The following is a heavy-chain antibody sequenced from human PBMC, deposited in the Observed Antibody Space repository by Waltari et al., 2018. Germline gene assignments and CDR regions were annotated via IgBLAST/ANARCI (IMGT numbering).Heavy chain of an antibody. CDR2: ISNNGNNK. V-gene: IGHV3-30*18. J-gene: IGHJ4*02. Sequence: QVHLVESGGGVVQPGRSLRLSCSDSGSTFSSYGMHWVLQAPGKGLEWGALISNNGNNKYYADSVKGRFTISRDNSKNTLYLQMNSLRPEDTAVYYCAKDLPGTSWSFDYWGQGALVTVSS. D-gene: IGHD6-13*01. CDR3: AKDLPGTSWSFDY. CDR1: GSTFSSYG.